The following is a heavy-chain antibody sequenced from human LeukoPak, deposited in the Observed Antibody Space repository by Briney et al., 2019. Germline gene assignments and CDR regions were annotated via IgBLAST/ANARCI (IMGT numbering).Heavy chain of an antibody. CDR2: IYHSGST. CDR3: ARNVIVVVPAADFDI. J-gene: IGHJ3*02. CDR1: GGSISSGGYY. V-gene: IGHV4-30-2*01. Sequence: SETLSLTCTVSGGSISSGGYYWSWIRQPPGKGLKWIGYIYHSGSTYYNPSLKSRVTISVDRSKNQFSLKLSSVTAADTAVYYCARNVIVVVPAADFDIWGQGTMVTVSS. D-gene: IGHD2-2*01.